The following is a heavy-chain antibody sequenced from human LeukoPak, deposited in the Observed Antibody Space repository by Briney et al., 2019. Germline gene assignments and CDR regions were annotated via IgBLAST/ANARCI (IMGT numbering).Heavy chain of an antibody. CDR2: ISGSADNT. CDR3: AKQGFGC. J-gene: IGHJ4*02. V-gene: IGHV3-23*01. CDR1: GFTFSSYA. Sequence: PGGSLRLSCAASGFTFSSYAMSWVRQAPGEGLEWVSTISGSADNTNYAEAAKGRFTISRDNSKNTMYLQMNSLRAEDTAVYYCAKQGFGCWGQGTLVTVSS.